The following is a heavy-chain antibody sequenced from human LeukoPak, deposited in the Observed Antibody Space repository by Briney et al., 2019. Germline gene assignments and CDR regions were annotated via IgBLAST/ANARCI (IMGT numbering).Heavy chain of an antibody. CDR3: EVVVAATPI. Sequence: GGSLRLSCAASGFTFSSYSMNWVRQAPGKGLEWVSYISSSSSTIYYADSVKGRFTISRDNSKNTLYLQMNSLRAEDTALYHCEVVVAATPIWGQGTLVTVSS. CDR2: ISSSSSTI. CDR1: GFTFSSYS. V-gene: IGHV3-48*01. J-gene: IGHJ4*02. D-gene: IGHD2-15*01.